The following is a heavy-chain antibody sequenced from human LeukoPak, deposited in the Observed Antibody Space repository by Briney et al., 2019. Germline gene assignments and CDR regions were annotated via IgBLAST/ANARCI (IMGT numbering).Heavy chain of an antibody. CDR2: IYYSGST. CDR3: ARDGDYGDRYFDL. Sequence: NPSETLSLTCTVSGGSISSYYWSWIRQPPGKGLEWIGYIYYSGSTNYNPSLKSRVTISVDTSKNQFSLKLSSVTAADTAVYYCARDGDYGDRYFDLWGRGTLVTVSS. V-gene: IGHV4-59*01. J-gene: IGHJ2*01. D-gene: IGHD4-17*01. CDR1: GGSISSYY.